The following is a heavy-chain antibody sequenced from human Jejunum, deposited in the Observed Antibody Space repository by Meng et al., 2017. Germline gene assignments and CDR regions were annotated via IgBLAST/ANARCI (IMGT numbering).Heavy chain of an antibody. D-gene: IGHD3-10*01. J-gene: IGHJ4*02. V-gene: IGHV4-4*02. Sequence: QLQLQESGPGLVKPSGTLSLTCGFSGGSISSSNRWSWVRQSPGKGVEWIGEMYHGGDTNYNPSLETRVTISTDKSRNEFSLKLRSVTAADKAVYYCARDWGCRDGSCFFGLLEYWGQGILVTVSS. CDR3: ARDWGCRDGSCFFGLLEY. CDR2: MYHGGDT. CDR1: GGSISSSNR.